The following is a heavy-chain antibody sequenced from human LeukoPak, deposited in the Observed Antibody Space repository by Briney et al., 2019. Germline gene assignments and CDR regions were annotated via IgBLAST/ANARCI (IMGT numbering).Heavy chain of an antibody. CDR3: ARGSSGWYSHLGY. CDR1: GGSISSYY. Sequence: SETLSLTCTVSGGSISSYYWNWIRQPPGKGLEWIGYIYYSGSTNYNPSLMSRVTISLDTSKNQFSLKLSSVTAADTAVYYCARGSSGWYSHLGYWGQGTLVTVSS. V-gene: IGHV4-59*01. D-gene: IGHD6-19*01. CDR2: IYYSGST. J-gene: IGHJ4*02.